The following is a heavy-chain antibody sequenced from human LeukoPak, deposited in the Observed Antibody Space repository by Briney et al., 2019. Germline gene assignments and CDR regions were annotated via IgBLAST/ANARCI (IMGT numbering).Heavy chain of an antibody. CDR2: IGTAGEI. J-gene: IGHJ4*02. Sequence: GGSLRLSCAASGFTFRSYDMHWVRHATGKGLEWVSGIGTAGEIYYPGSVKGRFTISRDNAKNSMYLQMNSLRAEDTAVYYCARKIYGSENYIDYWGQGTLVTVSS. CDR3: ARKIYGSENYIDY. V-gene: IGHV3-13*01. CDR1: GFTFRSYD. D-gene: IGHD3-10*01.